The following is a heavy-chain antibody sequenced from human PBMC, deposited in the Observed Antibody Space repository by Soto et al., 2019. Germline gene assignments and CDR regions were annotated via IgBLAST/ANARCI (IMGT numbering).Heavy chain of an antibody. CDR3: ARDPQFSGSLSGGGDAFDI. J-gene: IGHJ3*02. D-gene: IGHD1-26*01. Sequence: GASVKVSCKASGYTFTSYGISWVRQAPGQGLEWMGWISPYNGNTYFAQNFQGRVTMATDTSTSTAYMELRSLISDDTAVYYCARDPQFSGSLSGGGDAFDIWGQGTMVTVSS. V-gene: IGHV1-18*01. CDR1: GYTFTSYG. CDR2: ISPYNGNT.